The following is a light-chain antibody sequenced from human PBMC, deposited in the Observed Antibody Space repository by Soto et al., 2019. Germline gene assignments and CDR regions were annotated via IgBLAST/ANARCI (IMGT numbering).Light chain of an antibody. CDR3: QQSYSTPLFT. CDR2: GTS. V-gene: IGKV1-39*01. J-gene: IGKJ3*01. CDR1: QSISSF. Sequence: DIQMTQSPSYLSASVGDRVTITCRTSQSISSFLNWYQQKPGKAPKLLIYGTSSLQSGVPSRFSGSESGTDFTLTISSLQPEDFATYYCQQSYSTPLFTFGPGTKVDLK.